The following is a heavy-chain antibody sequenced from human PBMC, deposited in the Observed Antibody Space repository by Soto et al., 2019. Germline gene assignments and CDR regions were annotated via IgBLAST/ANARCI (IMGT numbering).Heavy chain of an antibody. D-gene: IGHD6-19*01. CDR2: INAGNGNT. CDR3: ARVRVRARIAVAGIIDY. V-gene: IGHV1-3*01. Sequence: ASVKVSCKASGYTFTSYAMHWVRQAPGQRLEWMGWINAGNGNTKYSQKFQGRVTITRDTSASTAYMELSSLGSEDTAVYYCARVRVRARIAVAGIIDYWGQGTLVTVSS. J-gene: IGHJ4*02. CDR1: GYTFTSYA.